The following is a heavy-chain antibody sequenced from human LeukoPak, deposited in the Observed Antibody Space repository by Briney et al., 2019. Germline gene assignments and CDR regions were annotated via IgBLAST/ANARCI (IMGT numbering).Heavy chain of an antibody. D-gene: IGHD6-19*01. Sequence: SETLSLTCTVSGVSMISSSYYWGWIRQSPGKGLEWIGRIYYSGANHYNPSLKSRVTMSVDTSKNQFSVKLTSVTATSTADYYCVRVRGYWLVRGYLDYWGQGTQVTVSS. V-gene: IGHV4-39*02. CDR1: GVSMISSSYY. CDR2: IYYSGAN. J-gene: IGHJ4*02. CDR3: VRVRGYWLVRGYLDY.